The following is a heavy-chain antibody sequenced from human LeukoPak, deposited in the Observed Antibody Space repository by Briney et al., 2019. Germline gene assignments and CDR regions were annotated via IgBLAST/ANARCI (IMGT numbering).Heavy chain of an antibody. J-gene: IGHJ5*02. CDR3: ARSIWGYCSGGSCSGNWFDP. CDR1: GGSFIDNS. D-gene: IGHD2-15*01. V-gene: IGHV4-34*01. Sequence: SETLSLTCAVYGGSFIDNSWSWIRQPPGKGLEWIGEINHSGYSNYNLSLKSRVTMSLDTSQNQFSLKLNSVTAADRAVYYCARSIWGYCSGGSCSGNWFDPWGQGTLVTVSS. CDR2: INHSGYS.